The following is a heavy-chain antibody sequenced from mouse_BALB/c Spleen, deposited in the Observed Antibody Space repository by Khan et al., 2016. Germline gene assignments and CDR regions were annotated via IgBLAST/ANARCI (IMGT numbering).Heavy chain of an antibody. J-gene: IGHJ4*01. V-gene: IGHV9-2-1*01. CDR3: AARYDAMDY. CDR1: VYTFTVYS. Sequence: QIQLVQSGPELKKPGDTVKLLCKASVYTFTVYSIHWVTHAPGAGIEWVREIHPDSGTTAYAHDLRGRFAFSVDTSASTAYSQIHHHKTEDTATYCCAARYDAMDYWGQGTSVTVSS. CDR2: IHPDSGTT.